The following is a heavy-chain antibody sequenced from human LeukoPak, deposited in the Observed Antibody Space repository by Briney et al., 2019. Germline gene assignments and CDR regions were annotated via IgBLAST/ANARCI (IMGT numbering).Heavy chain of an antibody. CDR1: GFTFSNNW. J-gene: IGHJ4*02. CDR3: ARRNKAWAFDY. V-gene: IGHV3-48*01. Sequence: GGSLRLSCAASGFTFSNNWMNWVRQAPGKGLEWVSYISSSSSTIYYADSVKGRFTISRDNAKNSLYLQMNSLRAEDTAVYYCARRNKAWAFDYWGQGTLVTVSS. CDR2: ISSSSSTI. D-gene: IGHD1/OR15-1a*01.